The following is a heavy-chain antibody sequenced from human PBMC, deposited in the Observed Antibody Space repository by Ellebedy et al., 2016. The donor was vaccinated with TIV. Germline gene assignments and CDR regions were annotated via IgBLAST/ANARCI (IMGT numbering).Heavy chain of an antibody. D-gene: IGHD3-16*01. V-gene: IGHV3-23*01. CDR2: ISGSGGST. CDR3: AKTPRQGGAFDI. J-gene: IGHJ3*02. CDR1: GFTFSSYA. Sequence: GESLKISCAASGFTFSSYAMSWVRQAPGKGLEWVSAISGSGGSTYYADSVKGRFTISRDNSKNTLYLQMNSLRAEDTAVYYCAKTPRQGGAFDIWGQGTMVTVSS.